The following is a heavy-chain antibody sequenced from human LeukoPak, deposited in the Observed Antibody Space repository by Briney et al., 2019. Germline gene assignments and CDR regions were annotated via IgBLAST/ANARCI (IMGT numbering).Heavy chain of an antibody. Sequence: GGSLRLSCAASGFTFSSYEMNWVRQAPGKGLEWVSYISSSGSTIYYADSLKGRFTISRDNAKNSLYLQMNSLRAEDTAVYYCARAHYYDSSGLDFWGQGTLVTVSS. J-gene: IGHJ4*02. D-gene: IGHD3-22*01. CDR3: ARAHYYDSSGLDF. CDR2: ISSSGSTI. V-gene: IGHV3-48*03. CDR1: GFTFSSYE.